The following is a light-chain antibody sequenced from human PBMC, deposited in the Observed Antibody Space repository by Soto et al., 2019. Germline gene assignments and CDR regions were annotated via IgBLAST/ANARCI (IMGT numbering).Light chain of an antibody. Sequence: QSVLTQSPSASASLGASVKLTCTLSSGHSSYAIAWHQQQPEKGPRYLMKLDSDGSHTKGDAIPDRFSGSSSWAERYLTISSLQSEDEADYYCQTWGTGIHVVFGGGTQLTVL. CDR3: QTWGTGIHVV. CDR2: LDSDGSH. CDR1: SGHSSYA. J-gene: IGLJ2*01. V-gene: IGLV4-69*01.